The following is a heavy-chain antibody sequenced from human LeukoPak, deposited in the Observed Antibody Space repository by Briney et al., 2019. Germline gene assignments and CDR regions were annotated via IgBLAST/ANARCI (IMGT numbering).Heavy chain of an antibody. CDR3: ARGVGVYSNYPTYYYYYYMDV. CDR2: INHSGST. J-gene: IGHJ6*03. D-gene: IGHD4-11*01. Sequence: SETLSLTCAVYGGSFSGYYWSGIRQPPGKGLEWIGEINHSGSTNYNPSLKSRVTISVDTSKNQFSLKLSSVTAADTAVYYCARGVGVYSNYPTYYYYYYMDVWGKGTTVTVSS. V-gene: IGHV4-34*01. CDR1: GGSFSGYY.